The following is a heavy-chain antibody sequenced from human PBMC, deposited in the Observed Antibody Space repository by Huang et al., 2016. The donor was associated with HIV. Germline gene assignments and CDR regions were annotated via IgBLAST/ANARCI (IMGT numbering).Heavy chain of an antibody. J-gene: IGHJ4*02. CDR2: IRDDNGNT. V-gene: IGHV1-18*01. D-gene: IGHD1-7*01. CDR1: GYTFSSYG. CDR3: ARDPFGITGTTAGPFDY. Sequence: QVQLVQSGAEVKKPVASVKVSCKASGYTFSSYGISWVRQAPGQGLEWMGGIRDDNGNTNYAQKLQGRVTMTTDTSTSTAYMEVRTLRSDDTAVYYCARDPFGITGTTAGPFDYWGQGTLVTVSS.